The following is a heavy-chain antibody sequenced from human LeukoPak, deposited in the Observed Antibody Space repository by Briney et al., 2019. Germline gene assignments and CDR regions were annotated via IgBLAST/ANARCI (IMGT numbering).Heavy chain of an antibody. CDR1: GFTFSSYA. D-gene: IGHD5-18*01. V-gene: IGHV3-23*01. Sequence: PGGSLRLSCAASGFTFSSYAMSWVRPAPGKGLEWVSAISGSGGSTYYADSVKGRFTISRDNSTNTLYLQMNSLRAEDTAVYYCAKGDTAMVNDYYYYMDVWGKGTTVTVSS. CDR3: AKGDTAMVNDYYYYMDV. CDR2: ISGSGGST. J-gene: IGHJ6*03.